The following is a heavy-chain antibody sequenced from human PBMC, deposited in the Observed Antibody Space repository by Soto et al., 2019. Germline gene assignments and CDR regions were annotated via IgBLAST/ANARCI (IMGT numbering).Heavy chain of an antibody. D-gene: IGHD2-2*03. CDR2: FDPKDGET. V-gene: IGHV1-24*01. CDR3: ARGPFRLGSSSWFDP. CDR1: GYTLNELS. Sequence: ASAKVSCRVSGYTLNELSMHRVRQENGKGLEWMGGFDPKDGETIYAQKFQGWVTMTRDTSISTAYMELSRLRSDDTAVYYCARGPFRLGSSSWFDPWGQGTLVTVSS. J-gene: IGHJ5*02.